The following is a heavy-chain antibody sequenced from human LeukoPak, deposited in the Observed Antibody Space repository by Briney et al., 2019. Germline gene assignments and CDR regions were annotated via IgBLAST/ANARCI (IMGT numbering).Heavy chain of an antibody. CDR3: ARGGLRFYYYGMDV. V-gene: IGHV3-64*01. Sequence: GGSLRLSCAASGFTFSSYAMHWVRQAPGKGLEYVSAISSNGGSTYYANPVKGRFTISRDNSKNTLYLQMGSLRAEDMAVYYCARGGLRFYYYGMDVWGQGTTVTVSS. J-gene: IGHJ6*02. CDR1: GFTFSSYA. CDR2: ISSNGGST. D-gene: IGHD3-3*01.